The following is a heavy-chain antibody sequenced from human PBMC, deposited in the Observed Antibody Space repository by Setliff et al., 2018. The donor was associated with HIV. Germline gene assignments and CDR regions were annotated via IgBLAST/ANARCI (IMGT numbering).Heavy chain of an antibody. D-gene: IGHD6-25*01. CDR1: GYTFTSYD. V-gene: IGHV1-69*05. CDR3: ARTPEGAAVFDY. Sequence: ASVKVSCKASGYTFTSYDINWVRQAPGQGLEWMGRIIPIFGSANYAQKFQGRITITRDISASTAYMELSSLRSEDTAVYYCARTPEGAAVFDYWGQGTLVTVSS. CDR2: IIPIFGSA. J-gene: IGHJ4*02.